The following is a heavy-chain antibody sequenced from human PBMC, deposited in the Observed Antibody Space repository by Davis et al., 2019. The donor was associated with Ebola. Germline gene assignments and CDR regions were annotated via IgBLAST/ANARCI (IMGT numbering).Heavy chain of an antibody. J-gene: IGHJ4*02. Sequence: GASLKISCAASCFSFSSYSMTWVRQAPGKWLEWVSYISSSSSTIYYADSVKGRFTISRDNAKNSLYLQMNSLRDEDTAVYYCARDPPNSDYWGQGTLVTVSS. CDR1: CFSFSSYS. V-gene: IGHV3-48*02. CDR2: ISSSSSTI. CDR3: ARDPPNSDY.